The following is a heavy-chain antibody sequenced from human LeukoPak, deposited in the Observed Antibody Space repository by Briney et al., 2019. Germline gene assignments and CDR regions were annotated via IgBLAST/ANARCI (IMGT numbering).Heavy chain of an antibody. V-gene: IGHV1-69*13. CDR3: ATSPTSDSPGY. CDR2: IIPILGTA. Sequence: SVKVSCKASGGTFSTYAISWVRPAPGQGLEWMGGIIPILGTANYAQKFRGRVTITADESTSTAYMELSSLRSEDTAMYYCATSPTSDSPGYWGQGTLVTVSS. CDR1: GGTFSTYA. D-gene: IGHD2-21*02. J-gene: IGHJ4*02.